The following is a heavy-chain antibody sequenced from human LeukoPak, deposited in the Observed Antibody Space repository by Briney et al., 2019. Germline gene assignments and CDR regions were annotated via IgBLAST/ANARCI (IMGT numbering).Heavy chain of an antibody. CDR3: ARQYTPATLDYYYYYMDV. Sequence: SETLSLTCAVYDGSFSGYYWSWIRQPPGKGLEWIGEINHSGSTNYNPSLKSRVTISLDTSKSQFSLKVRYVTAADTAVYYCARQYTPATLDYYYYYMDVWGKGTTVTVSS. J-gene: IGHJ6*03. CDR1: DGSFSGYY. V-gene: IGHV4-34*01. CDR2: INHSGST. D-gene: IGHD2-2*02.